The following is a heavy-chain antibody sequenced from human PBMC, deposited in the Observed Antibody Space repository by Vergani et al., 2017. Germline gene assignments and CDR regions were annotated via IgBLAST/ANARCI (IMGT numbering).Heavy chain of an antibody. Sequence: VQLVESWGGVVQPGGSLRLSCAASGFTFSDFSMSWVRQAPGKGLEWVAFIGSSGPYINYADSVKGRFIISRDNTNNSLFLQLRSLRAEDAAVYYCARDCTSGGCPDNYGMDVWGQGATVTVSS. J-gene: IGHJ6*02. CDR3: ARDCTSGGCPDNYGMDV. V-gene: IGHV3-21*06. CDR1: GFTFSDFS. D-gene: IGHD2-8*01. CDR2: IGSSGPYI.